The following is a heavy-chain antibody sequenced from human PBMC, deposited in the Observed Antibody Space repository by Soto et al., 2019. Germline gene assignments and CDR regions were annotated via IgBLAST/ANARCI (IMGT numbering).Heavy chain of an antibody. D-gene: IGHD3-9*01. CDR3: ARLAWYYDILTGYYFYY. CDR2: IYYSGST. V-gene: IGHV4-39*01. J-gene: IGHJ4*02. Sequence: QLQLQESGPGLVKPSETLSLTCTVSGGSISSSSYYWGWIRQPPGKGLEWIGSIYYSGSTYYNPSLKSRVTISVDTSRTPFSPKLSSVTAADTAVYYCARLAWYYDILTGYYFYYWGQGTLVTVSS. CDR1: GGSISSSSYY.